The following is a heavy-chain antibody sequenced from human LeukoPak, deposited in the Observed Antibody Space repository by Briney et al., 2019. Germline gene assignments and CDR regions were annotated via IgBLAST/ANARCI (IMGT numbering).Heavy chain of an antibody. D-gene: IGHD2-2*01. V-gene: IGHV3-33*01. CDR2: IWYDGSNK. CDR1: GFTFSSYG. J-gene: IGHJ3*02. CDR3: ARGSTGDAFDI. Sequence: GGSLRLSCAASGFTFSSYGMHWVRQAPGKGLEWVAVIWYDGSNKYYADSVKGRFTISRDNSKNTLYLQMNSLRAEDMAVYYCARGSTGDAFDIWGQGTMVTVSS.